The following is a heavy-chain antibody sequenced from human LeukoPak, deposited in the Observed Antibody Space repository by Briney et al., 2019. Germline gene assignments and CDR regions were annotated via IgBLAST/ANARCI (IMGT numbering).Heavy chain of an antibody. J-gene: IGHJ5*02. Sequence: ASVQVSCKACGYTFTGYYMHWVGQAPGQGGEWMGWINPNSGGTNYEQKFQGRVTMTRETSIKTAYMELSRLRADDTAVYYCPRNTTVAGRQRGFDPWGQGTLVTVSS. V-gene: IGHV1-2*02. D-gene: IGHD6-19*01. CDR2: INPNSGGT. CDR1: GYTFTGYY. CDR3: PRNTTVAGRQRGFDP.